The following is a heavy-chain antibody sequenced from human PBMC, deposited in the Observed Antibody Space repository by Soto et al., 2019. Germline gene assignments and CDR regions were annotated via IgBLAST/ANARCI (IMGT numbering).Heavy chain of an antibody. CDR2: ISGSGGST. J-gene: IGHJ4*02. CDR1: GFTFSSYS. V-gene: IGHV3-23*01. D-gene: IGHD3-10*01. CDR3: AKDIITMVRGVMAY. Sequence: GGSLRLSCAASGFTFSSYSMNWVRQAPGKGLEWVSAISGSGGSTYYADSVKGRFTISRDNSKNTLYLQMNSLRAEDTAVYYCAKDIITMVRGVMAYWGQGTLVTVSS.